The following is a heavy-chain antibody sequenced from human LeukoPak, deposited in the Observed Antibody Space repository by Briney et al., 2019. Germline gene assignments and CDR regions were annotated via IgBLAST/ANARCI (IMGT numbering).Heavy chain of an antibody. CDR3: AKRPAGVVIVYYFDY. V-gene: IGHV3-23*01. CDR1: GFTFSSYA. Sequence: GASLRLSCAASGFTFSSYAMSWVRQAPGKGLEWVSAISGSGGSTYYADSVKGRFTISRDNSKNTLYLQMNSLRAEDTAVYYCAKRPAGVVIVYYFDYWGQATLVTVSS. CDR2: ISGSGGST. J-gene: IGHJ4*02. D-gene: IGHD3-3*01.